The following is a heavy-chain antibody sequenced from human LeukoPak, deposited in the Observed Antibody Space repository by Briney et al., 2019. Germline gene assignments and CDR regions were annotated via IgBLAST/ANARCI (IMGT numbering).Heavy chain of an antibody. V-gene: IGHV3-21*01. J-gene: IGHJ6*02. CDR2: ISSTSSYI. Sequence: GSLRLSCAASRFTFSSYSMNWVRQAPGKGLEWVSSISSTSSYIYYAHSVKGRFTISRDNQKNSLYLKMNSLRAEDTAVYYCARVLGIAAPGYHYYGMDVWGQGTTVTVSS. CDR3: ARVLGIAAPGYHYYGMDV. CDR1: RFTFSSYS. D-gene: IGHD6-13*01.